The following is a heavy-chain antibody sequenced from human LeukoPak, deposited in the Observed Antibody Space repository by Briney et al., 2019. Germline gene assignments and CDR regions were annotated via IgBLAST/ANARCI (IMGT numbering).Heavy chain of an antibody. V-gene: IGHV4-30-4*08. CDR2: IYYRGST. CDR1: GGSISSGDYY. Sequence: SQTLSPTRILSGGSISSGDYYWSWLHQPPGKGLEWIGYIYYRGSTYYHRSLKTRVTIPVDTPKNQFSLTLCSVTAADTAVYYCVSVYSSGYYDRRFDYWGQGTLVTVSS. J-gene: IGHJ4*02. D-gene: IGHD3-22*01. CDR3: VSVYSSGYYDRRFDY.